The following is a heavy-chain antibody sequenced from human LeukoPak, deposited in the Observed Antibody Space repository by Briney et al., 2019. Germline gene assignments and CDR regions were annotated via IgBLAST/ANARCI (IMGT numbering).Heavy chain of an antibody. V-gene: IGHV4-59*01. CDR3: ARDYYGSGSPPVGFDY. CDR2: IYYSGST. CDR1: GGSISSYY. Sequence: SETLSLTCTVSGGSISSYYWSWIRQPAGKGLEWIGYIYYSGSTNYNPSLKSRVTISVDTSKNQFSLKLSSVTAADTAVYYCARDYYGSGSPPVGFDYWGQGTLVTVSS. D-gene: IGHD3-10*01. J-gene: IGHJ4*02.